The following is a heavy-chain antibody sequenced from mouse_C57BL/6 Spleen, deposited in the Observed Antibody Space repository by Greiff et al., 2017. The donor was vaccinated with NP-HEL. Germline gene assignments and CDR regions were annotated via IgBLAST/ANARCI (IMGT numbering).Heavy chain of an antibody. V-gene: IGHV14-2*01. Sequence: EVQLQESGAELVKPGASVKLSCTASGFTIKDYYMHWVKQRTEQGLEWIGRIDPEDGETNYAPKFQGKATITADTSSNTAYLQLSSLTSEDTAVYYCARGVVDGTFYFGYWGQGTTLTVSS. J-gene: IGHJ2*01. CDR1: GFTIKDYY. D-gene: IGHD1-1*01. CDR3: ARGVVDGTFYFGY. CDR2: IDPEDGET.